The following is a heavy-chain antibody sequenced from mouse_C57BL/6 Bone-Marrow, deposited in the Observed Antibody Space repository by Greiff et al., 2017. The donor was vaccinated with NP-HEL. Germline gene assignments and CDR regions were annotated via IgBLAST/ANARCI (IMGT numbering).Heavy chain of an antibody. D-gene: IGHD1-1*01. Sequence: VQLQQSGPGLVQPSQSLSITCTVSGFSLTSYGVHWVRQSPGKGLEWLGVIWSGGSTDYNAAFISRLSISKDNSKSQVFLKMNSLQADDTAIYYCATYYYGSSCVWGTGTTVTVSS. CDR1: GFSLTSYG. J-gene: IGHJ1*03. CDR3: ATYYYGSSCV. V-gene: IGHV2-2*01. CDR2: IWSGGST.